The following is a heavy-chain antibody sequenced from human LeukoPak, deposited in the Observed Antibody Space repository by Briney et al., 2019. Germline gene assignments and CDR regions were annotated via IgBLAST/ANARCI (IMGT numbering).Heavy chain of an antibody. Sequence: GGSLRLSCAASGFTVSRNYMSWVRQAPGKGLEWVSVIYSGGRTYYADSVKGRFTISRDNSKNTLYLQMNSLRAEDTAVYYCARVYYGSGSLYYYYYYMDVWGKGTTVTISS. CDR3: ARVYYGSGSLYYYYYYMDV. CDR2: IYSGGRT. D-gene: IGHD3-10*01. V-gene: IGHV3-53*01. J-gene: IGHJ6*03. CDR1: GFTVSRNY.